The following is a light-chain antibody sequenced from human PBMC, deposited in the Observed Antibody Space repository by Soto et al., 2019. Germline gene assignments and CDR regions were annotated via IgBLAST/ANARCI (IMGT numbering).Light chain of an antibody. Sequence: QSALTQPPSASGSPGQSVTISCTGTSSDVGGYNHVPWYQQHPGTAPKLLIYGVHKRPSGVPDRFSGSKSGTTASLTVSGLQPEDEADYYCSSYTGSNSPPVFGGGTKLTVL. V-gene: IGLV2-8*01. CDR1: SSDVGGYNH. CDR3: SSYTGSNSPPV. CDR2: GVH. J-gene: IGLJ3*02.